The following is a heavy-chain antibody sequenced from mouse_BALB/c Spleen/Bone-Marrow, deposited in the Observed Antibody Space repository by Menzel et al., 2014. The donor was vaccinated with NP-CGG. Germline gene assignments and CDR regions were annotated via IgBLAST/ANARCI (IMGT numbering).Heavy chain of an antibody. V-gene: IGHV2-9*02. D-gene: IGHD4-1*02. J-gene: IGHJ3*01. CDR2: IWAGGST. CDR3: ARAQLGCFAY. CDR1: GFSLTSYG. Sequence: VQLPQSGPGLVAPSQSLSITCTVSGFSLTSYGVHWVRQPPGKGLEWLGVIWAGGSTNYNSALMSRLSISKDNSKSQVFLKMNSLQTDDTAMYYCARAQLGCFAYWGQGTLVTVSA.